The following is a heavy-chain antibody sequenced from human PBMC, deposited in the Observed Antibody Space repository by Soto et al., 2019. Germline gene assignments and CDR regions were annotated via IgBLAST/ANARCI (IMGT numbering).Heavy chain of an antibody. CDR1: GGSISSGGYY. CDR2: IYYSGST. D-gene: IGHD3-22*01. CDR3: ARDQDYYDSSGYVSDAFDI. V-gene: IGHV4-31*03. J-gene: IGHJ3*02. Sequence: SETLSLTCTVSGGSISSGGYYWSWIRQHPGKGLEWIGYIYYSGSTYYNPSLKSRVTISVDMSKNQFSLKLSSVTAADTAVYYCARDQDYYDSSGYVSDAFDIWGQGTMVTVSS.